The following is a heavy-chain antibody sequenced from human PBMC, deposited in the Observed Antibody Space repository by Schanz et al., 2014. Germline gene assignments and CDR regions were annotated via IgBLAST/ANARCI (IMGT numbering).Heavy chain of an antibody. CDR2: ITYNGGTI. D-gene: IGHD1-1*01. J-gene: IGHJ4*02. CDR1: GFTFSSYA. V-gene: IGHV3-48*01. Sequence: EVQLLESGGGLVQPGGSLRLSCAASGFTFSSYAMSWVRLAPGKGLEWISYITYNGGTIYYADSVKGRFTISRDNAKNSLYLEMNSLRAEDTALYYCARDRRNADLDYWGQGTLVTVSS. CDR3: ARDRRNADLDY.